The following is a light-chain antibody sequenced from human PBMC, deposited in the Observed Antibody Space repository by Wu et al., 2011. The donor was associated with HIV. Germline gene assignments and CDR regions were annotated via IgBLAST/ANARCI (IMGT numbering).Light chain of an antibody. V-gene: IGKV3-20*01. CDR3: QQYGSSLRT. CDR2: DAS. CDR1: QSVSSY. J-gene: IGKJ1*01. Sequence: EIVLTQSPDTLSLSPGERATLSCRASQSVSSYLVWYQQKPGQAPRLLIYDASNRATGVPARFSGSGSGTDFTLTISRLEPEDFAVYYCQQYGSSLRTFGQGTKVEIK.